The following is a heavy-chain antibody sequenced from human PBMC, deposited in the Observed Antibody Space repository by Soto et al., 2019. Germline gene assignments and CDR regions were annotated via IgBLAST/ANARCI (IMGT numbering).Heavy chain of an antibody. J-gene: IGHJ4*02. D-gene: IGHD3-9*01. CDR1: GFTFSSYG. V-gene: IGHV3-30*18. Sequence: GGSLRLSCAASGFTFSSYGMHWVRQAPGKGLEWVAVISYDGSNKYYVDSVKGRFTISRDNSKNTLYLQMNSLRAEDTAVYYCAKGSDILTGFFSPPLENWGQGTLVTVSS. CDR2: ISYDGSNK. CDR3: AKGSDILTGFFSPPLEN.